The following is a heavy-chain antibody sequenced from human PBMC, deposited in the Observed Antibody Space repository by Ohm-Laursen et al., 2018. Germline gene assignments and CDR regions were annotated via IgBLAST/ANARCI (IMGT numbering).Heavy chain of an antibody. Sequence: SQTLSLTCTVSGGSISSGGYYWSWIRQHPGKGLEWIGYIYYSGSTYYNPSLKSLVTISVDTSKNQFSLKLSSVTAADTAVYYCARYIAAAGGYWYFDLWGRGTLVTVSS. V-gene: IGHV4-31*01. CDR3: ARYIAAAGGYWYFDL. CDR1: GGSISSGGYY. D-gene: IGHD6-13*01. J-gene: IGHJ2*01. CDR2: IYYSGST.